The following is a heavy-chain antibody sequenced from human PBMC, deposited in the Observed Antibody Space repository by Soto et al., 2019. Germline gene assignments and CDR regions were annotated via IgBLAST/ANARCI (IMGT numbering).Heavy chain of an antibody. V-gene: IGHV1-58*02. CDR2: IVVGSGNT. Sequence: ASVKVSCKASGFTFTSSAMQWVRQARGQRLEWIGWIVVGSGNTNYAQKFQERVTITRDMSTSTAYMELSSLRSEDTAVYYCAAAFFSRHCSSTSCEPNFDYWGQGTLVTVSS. J-gene: IGHJ4*02. CDR1: GFTFTSSA. D-gene: IGHD2-2*01. CDR3: AAAFFSRHCSSTSCEPNFDY.